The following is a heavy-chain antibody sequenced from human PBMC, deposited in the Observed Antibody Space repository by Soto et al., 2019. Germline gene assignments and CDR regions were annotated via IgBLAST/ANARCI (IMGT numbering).Heavy chain of an antibody. V-gene: IGHV3-23*01. CDR1: GFTFSSYA. Sequence: GGSLRLSCAASGFTFSSYAMSWVRQAPGKGLEWVSSLSGSGGTTHYADSVRGRFTISRDNFKNILYLQMNTLRAEDTAVYYCAKDFNGPIAMAGLFDYWGQGTLVTVSS. CDR2: LSGSGGTT. CDR3: AKDFNGPIAMAGLFDY. J-gene: IGHJ4*02. D-gene: IGHD6-19*01.